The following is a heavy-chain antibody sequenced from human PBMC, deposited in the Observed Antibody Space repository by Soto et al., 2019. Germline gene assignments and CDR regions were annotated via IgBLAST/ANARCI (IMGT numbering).Heavy chain of an antibody. CDR3: AHSRGSNTWSPRPCDP. CDR2: IYWDDDK. CDR1: GFSLSTSGVG. J-gene: IGHJ5*02. Sequence: QITLKESGPTLVKPTQTLTLTCTFSGFSLSTSGVGVGWIRQPPGKALEWLALIYWDDDKRYSPSLKSRLTITKDTSKNQVVLTMTNMDPVDTATYFCAHSRGSNTWSPRPCDPWGRGTLVTVSS. V-gene: IGHV2-5*02. D-gene: IGHD6-13*01.